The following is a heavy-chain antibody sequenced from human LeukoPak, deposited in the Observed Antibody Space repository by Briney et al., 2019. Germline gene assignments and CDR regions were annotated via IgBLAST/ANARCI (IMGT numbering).Heavy chain of an antibody. Sequence: PGGSLRLSCAASGFTFSGYNINWVRQAPGKGLEWVSYISSSSSTIYYADSVKGRFTISRDNAKNSLYLQMNSLRAEDTAVYYCAELGITMIGGVWGKGTTVTISS. V-gene: IGHV3-48*04. D-gene: IGHD3-10*02. J-gene: IGHJ6*04. CDR3: AELGITMIGGV. CDR1: GFTFSGYN. CDR2: ISSSSSTI.